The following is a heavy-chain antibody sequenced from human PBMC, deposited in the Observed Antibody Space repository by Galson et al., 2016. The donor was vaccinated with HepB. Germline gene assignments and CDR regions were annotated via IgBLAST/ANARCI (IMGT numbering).Heavy chain of an antibody. V-gene: IGHV4-4*02. D-gene: IGHD6-13*01. CDR1: GGSISISHW. CDR3: VRDDSSIAAGVFVY. Sequence: SETLSLTCAVSGGSISISHWWSWVRQSPEKGLQWIGEIYRSGSTNYNPSLKSRVTISVDKSKNQFSLKLSSVTAADTAVYFCVRDDSSIAAGVFVYWGQGTLVTVSS. J-gene: IGHJ4*02. CDR2: IYRSGST.